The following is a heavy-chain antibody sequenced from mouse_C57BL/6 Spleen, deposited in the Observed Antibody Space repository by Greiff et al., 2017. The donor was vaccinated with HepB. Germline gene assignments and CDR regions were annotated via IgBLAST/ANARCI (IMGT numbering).Heavy chain of an antibody. V-gene: IGHV14-4*01. CDR1: GFNIKDDY. J-gene: IGHJ2*01. CDR2: IDPENGDT. Sequence: VQLQQSGAELVRPGASVKLSCTASGFNIKDDYMHWVKQRPEQGLEWIGWIDPENGDTEYASKFQGKATITADTSSNTAYLQLSSLTSEDTAVYYCTTLSLYYYGSSYGYWGQGTTLTVSS. CDR3: TTLSLYYYGSSYGY. D-gene: IGHD1-1*01.